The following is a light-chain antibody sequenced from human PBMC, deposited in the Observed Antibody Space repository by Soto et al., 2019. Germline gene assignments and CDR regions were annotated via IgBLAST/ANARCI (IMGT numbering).Light chain of an antibody. CDR3: CSYAGSSTYV. CDR2: EVT. J-gene: IGLJ1*01. Sequence: QSVLTQPASVSGSPGQSITTSCTGTSSDVGSYNLVSWYQQHPGKAPKLIIYEVTKRPSGVSNRFSGSKSGNAASLTISGLQAEDESDYYCCSYAGSSTYVFGTGTKVTVL. V-gene: IGLV2-23*02. CDR1: SSDVGSYNL.